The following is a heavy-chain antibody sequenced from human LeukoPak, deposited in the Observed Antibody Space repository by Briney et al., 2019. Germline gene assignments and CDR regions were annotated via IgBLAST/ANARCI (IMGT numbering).Heavy chain of an antibody. CDR1: GFTFSSYG. V-gene: IGHV3-23*01. Sequence: GGSLRLSCAASGFTFSSYGMGWVRQAPGKGLEWVSSISLSGGSTYYADSVKGRFTISRDNSKNTLYLQMNSLRAEDTAVYYRAKDGSDSSGYYPNDYWGQGTLVTVSS. D-gene: IGHD3-22*01. CDR2: ISLSGGST. CDR3: AKDGSDSSGYYPNDY. J-gene: IGHJ4*02.